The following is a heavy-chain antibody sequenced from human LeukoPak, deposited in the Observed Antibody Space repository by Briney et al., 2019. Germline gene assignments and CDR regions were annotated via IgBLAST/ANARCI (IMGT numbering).Heavy chain of an antibody. D-gene: IGHD5-18*01. CDR2: ISGSGGST. CDR3: AKHTAMGVLYMDV. Sequence: GGSLRLSCAASGFTFSSYAMSWVRQAPGKGLEWVSAISGSGGSTYYADSVKGRFTISRDNSKNTLYLQMNSLRAEDTALYYCAKHTAMGVLYMDVWGKGTTVTVSS. J-gene: IGHJ6*03. V-gene: IGHV3-23*01. CDR1: GFTFSSYA.